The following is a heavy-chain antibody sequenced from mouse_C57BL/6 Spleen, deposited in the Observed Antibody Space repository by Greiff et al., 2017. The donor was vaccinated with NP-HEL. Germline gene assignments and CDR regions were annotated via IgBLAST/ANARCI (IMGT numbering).Heavy chain of an antibody. CDR1: GFTFSDYY. CDR2: INYDGSST. Sequence: EVMLVESEGGLVQPGSSMKLSCTASGFTFSDYYMAWVRQVPEKGLEWVANINYDGSSTYYLDSLKSRFIISRDNAKNILYLQMSSLKSEDTATYYCARVRERGYFDYWGQGTTLTVSS. CDR3: ARVRERGYFDY. J-gene: IGHJ2*01. V-gene: IGHV5-16*01.